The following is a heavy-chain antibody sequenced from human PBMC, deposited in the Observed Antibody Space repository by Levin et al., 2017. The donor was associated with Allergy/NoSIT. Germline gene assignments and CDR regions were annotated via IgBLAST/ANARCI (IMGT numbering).Heavy chain of an antibody. CDR1: GGSISGSTYY. J-gene: IGHJ4*02. CDR2: MYYSGRT. V-gene: IGHV4-39*01. CDR3: ASLLGLVCDY. Sequence: SQTLSLTCTVSGGSISGSTYYWGWIRQPPGKGLEWIGSMYYSGRTYYNPSLKSRVTISIDTSKNQFSLKLRSVTAADTAVYYCASLLGLVCDYWGQGTLVAVSS. D-gene: IGHD6-19*01.